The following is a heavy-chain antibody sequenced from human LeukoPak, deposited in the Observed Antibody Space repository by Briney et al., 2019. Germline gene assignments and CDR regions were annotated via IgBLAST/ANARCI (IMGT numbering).Heavy chain of an antibody. Sequence: GGSLRLSCAASGFTFSGYWMSWVRQAPGKGLEWVANIKQDGSGKYFVDSVKGRFTISRDNAKNSLFLQMSSLRAEDTAVYYCASGRAGNYWGQGTLVTVSS. J-gene: IGHJ4*02. D-gene: IGHD3-10*01. V-gene: IGHV3-7*02. CDR1: GFTFSGYW. CDR3: ASGRAGNY. CDR2: IKQDGSGK.